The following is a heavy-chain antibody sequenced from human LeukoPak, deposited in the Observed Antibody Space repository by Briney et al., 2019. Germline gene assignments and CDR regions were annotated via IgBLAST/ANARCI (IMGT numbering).Heavy chain of an antibody. D-gene: IGHD3-22*01. CDR1: GFTFNDVW. CDR3: ARDLYYYDSSGYIDY. Sequence: PGGSLRLSCAASGFTFNDVWMNWVRQAPGKGLEWVAVISYDGSNKYYADSVKGRFTISRDNSKNTLYLQMNSLRAEDTAVYYCARDLYYYDSSGYIDYWGQGTLVTVSS. V-gene: IGHV3-30-3*01. CDR2: ISYDGSNK. J-gene: IGHJ4*02.